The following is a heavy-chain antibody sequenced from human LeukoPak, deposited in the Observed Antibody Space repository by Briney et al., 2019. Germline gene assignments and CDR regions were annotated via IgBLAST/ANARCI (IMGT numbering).Heavy chain of an antibody. D-gene: IGHD6-13*01. CDR3: AKDIRSSSSWYYFDY. CDR1: GFTFNVYS. CDR2: ISSSLDSSM. J-gene: IGHJ4*02. Sequence: GGSLRLSCAASGFTFNVYSMNWVRQAPEKGLEWVSFISSSLDSSMYYADSVKGRFTISRDNAKNSLYLQMNSLRAEDTALYYCAKDIRSSSSWYYFDYWGQGTLVTVSS. V-gene: IGHV3-48*04.